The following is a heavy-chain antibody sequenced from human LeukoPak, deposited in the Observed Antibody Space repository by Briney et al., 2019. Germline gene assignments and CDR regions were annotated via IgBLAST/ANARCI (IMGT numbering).Heavy chain of an antibody. V-gene: IGHV1-18*01. CDR2: ISAYNGNT. J-gene: IGHJ4*02. D-gene: IGHD6-19*01. CDR3: ASGASSGWYLTIDY. Sequence: ASVKVSCKASGYTFTSYGISLVRQAPGQGLEWMGWISAYNGNTNYAQKLQGRVTMTTDTSTSTAYMELRSLRSDDTAVYYCASGASSGWYLTIDYWGQGTLVTVSS. CDR1: GYTFTSYG.